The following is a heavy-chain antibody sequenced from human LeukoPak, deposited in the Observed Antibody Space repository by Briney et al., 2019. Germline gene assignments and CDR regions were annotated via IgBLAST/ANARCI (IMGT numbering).Heavy chain of an antibody. CDR2: ISGRGGST. CDR3: ARVGDYGGTFDY. J-gene: IGHJ4*02. V-gene: IGHV3-23*01. CDR1: GFTFSKYA. D-gene: IGHD4-23*01. Sequence: GGSLRLSCAASGFTFSKYAMSWVRQAPGKGLEWVSAISGRGGSTYYADSVKGRFTISRDNSKNTLYLQMNSLRAEDTAVYYCARVGDYGGTFDYWGQGTLVTVSS.